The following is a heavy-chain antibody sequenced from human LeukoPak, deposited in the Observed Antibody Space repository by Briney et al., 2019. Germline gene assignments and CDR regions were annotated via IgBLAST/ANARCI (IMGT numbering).Heavy chain of an antibody. CDR2: ISGSGGST. J-gene: IGHJ4*02. V-gene: IGHV3-23*01. D-gene: IGHD6-13*01. Sequence: PGGSLRLSCAASGFTFSIYAMSWVRQAPGKGLEWVSGISGSGGSTYYADSVKGRFTISRDNSKNSVFLQMNSVRAEDTAIYYCAKWGSHSTSREFDLWGQGTLVTVSS. CDR1: GFTFSIYA. CDR3: AKWGSHSTSREFDL.